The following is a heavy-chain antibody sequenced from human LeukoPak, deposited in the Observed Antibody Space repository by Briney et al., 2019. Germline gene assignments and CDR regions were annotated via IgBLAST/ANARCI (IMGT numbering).Heavy chain of an antibody. Sequence: GGSLRLPCAASGFTFSSYAMSWVRQAPGKGLEWVSAISGSGGSTHYADSVKGRFIISRDNSKNTLYLQMNSLRAEDTAVYYCAKADGGPGRWAVGYYYYGMDVWGQGTTVTVSS. CDR3: AKADGGPGRWAVGYYYYGMDV. D-gene: IGHD2-15*01. J-gene: IGHJ6*02. V-gene: IGHV3-23*01. CDR1: GFTFSSYA. CDR2: ISGSGGST.